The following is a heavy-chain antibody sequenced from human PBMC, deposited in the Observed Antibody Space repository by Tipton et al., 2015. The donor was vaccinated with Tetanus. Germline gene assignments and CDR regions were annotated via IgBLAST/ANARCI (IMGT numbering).Heavy chain of an antibody. D-gene: IGHD4-23*01. CDR3: ARHPRGNAGNPLYYFDY. J-gene: IGHJ4*02. CDR2: IYPDDSDT. CDR1: GYSFNNFW. Sequence: QLVQSGAELRKPGESLKISCKGSGYSFNNFWIGWVRQKPGKGLEWMGIIYPDDSDTRYSPSFQGQVTVSVDKAINTAYLQWSRLQASDSAMYYCARHPRGNAGNPLYYFDYWAQGTRVIVSS. V-gene: IGHV5-51*01.